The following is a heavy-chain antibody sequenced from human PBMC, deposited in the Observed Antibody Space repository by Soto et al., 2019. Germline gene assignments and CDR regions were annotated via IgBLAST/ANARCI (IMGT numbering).Heavy chain of an antibody. Sequence: ASVKVSCKASGGTFSSYAISWVRQAPGQGLEWMGGIIPIFGTANYAQKFQGRVTITADESTSTAYMELSSLRSEDTAVYYCARGEFYYDILTGYSCYFDYWGQGTLVTVSS. D-gene: IGHD3-9*01. CDR1: GGTFSSYA. V-gene: IGHV1-69*13. J-gene: IGHJ4*02. CDR3: ARGEFYYDILTGYSCYFDY. CDR2: IIPIFGTA.